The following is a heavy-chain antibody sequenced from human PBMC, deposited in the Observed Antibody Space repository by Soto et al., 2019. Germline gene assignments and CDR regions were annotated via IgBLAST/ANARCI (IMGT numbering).Heavy chain of an antibody. CDR3: AHTWGLPFDY. D-gene: IGHD3-16*01. CDR1: GFSLRTTGVG. V-gene: IGHV2-5*01. Sequence: QITLKESGPTLVKPTQTLTLTCTYSGFSLRTTGVGVGWIRQPPGKALEWLGIIYWNDDKHYSPSLKNRFTLTSDISKSQVVLTMTNMDPVDTATYYCAHTWGLPFDYWGQGTLVIVSS. J-gene: IGHJ4*02. CDR2: IYWNDDK.